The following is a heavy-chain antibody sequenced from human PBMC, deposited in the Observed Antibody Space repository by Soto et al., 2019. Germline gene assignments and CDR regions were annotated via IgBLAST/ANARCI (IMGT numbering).Heavy chain of an antibody. J-gene: IGHJ4*02. D-gene: IGHD2-21*02. Sequence: QLQLVQSGAEVKRPGSSVKVSCKASGGTFSNYSITWVRQAPGQGLECMGRITPILDVAKYAQKFQGRVTITADKSTTTVYMELSSLRSEDTAVYYCASTYCGGDCFSPHWGQGTLVTVSS. V-gene: IGHV1-69*02. CDR3: ASTYCGGDCFSPH. CDR2: ITPILDVA. CDR1: GGTFSNYS.